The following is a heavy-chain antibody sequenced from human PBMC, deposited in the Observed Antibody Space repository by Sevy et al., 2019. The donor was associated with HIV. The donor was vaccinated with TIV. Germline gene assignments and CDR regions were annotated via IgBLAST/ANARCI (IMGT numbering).Heavy chain of an antibody. CDR1: GDSVSSNSAA. CDR3: AKYSYGAYYGMDV. J-gene: IGHJ6*02. V-gene: IGHV6-1*01. CDR2: TYYRSKWYN. D-gene: IGHD5-18*01. Sequence: KQSQTRSLTCAISGDSVSSNSAAWNWIRQSPSRGLEWLGRTYYRSKWYNDYAVSVKSRININPDTSKNQFSLHLNSVTPEATAVYYCAKYSYGAYYGMDVWGQGTTVTVSS.